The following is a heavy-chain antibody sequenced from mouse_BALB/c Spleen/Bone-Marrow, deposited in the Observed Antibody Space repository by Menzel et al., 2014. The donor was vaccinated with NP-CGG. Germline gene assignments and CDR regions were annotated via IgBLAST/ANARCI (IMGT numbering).Heavy chain of an antibody. V-gene: IGHV1-15*01. CDR1: GYTFTDYG. D-gene: IGHD4-1*01. Sequence: VQLQQSGAELVRPGASVTLSCKASGYTFTDYGMHWVEQTPVHGLEWIGTLDPETGGTAYNQKFKDMATLTADKSSTTAYMELRSLTSGDSAVYYCANWGYYAMDYWGQGISVTVSS. CDR2: LDPETGGT. J-gene: IGHJ4*01. CDR3: ANWGYYAMDY.